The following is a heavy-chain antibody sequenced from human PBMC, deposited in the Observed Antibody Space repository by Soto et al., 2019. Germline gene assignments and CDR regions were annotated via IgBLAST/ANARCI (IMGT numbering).Heavy chain of an antibody. CDR3: AREEYSGWYCDY. CDR1: GGSISSGDYY. V-gene: IGHV4-30-4*01. CDR2: IYYSGST. D-gene: IGHD6-19*01. Sequence: QVQLQESGPGLVKPSQTLSLTCTVSGGSISSGDYYWSWIRQPPGKGLEWIGYIYYSGSTYYNPSLKSRVXIXVXXSKNQFSLKLSSVTAADPAVYYCAREEYSGWYCDYWGQGTLVTVSS. J-gene: IGHJ4*02.